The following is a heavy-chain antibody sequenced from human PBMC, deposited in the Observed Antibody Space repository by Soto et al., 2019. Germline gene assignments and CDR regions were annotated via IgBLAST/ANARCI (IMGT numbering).Heavy chain of an antibody. D-gene: IGHD5-12*01. CDR3: AKSSGYGGNGHLHY. J-gene: IGHJ1*01. CDR1: GFTFSSYG. V-gene: IGHV3-23*01. Sequence: EVHLLESGGGLVQPGGSLRLSCAASGFTFSSYGMSWVRQAPGKGLEWSSSVSASGSSTYYADSLKGRFTISRDNSKNTVYLQVNSLSAEDTALYYCAKSSGYGGNGHLHYWGQGTLVTVSS. CDR2: VSASGSST.